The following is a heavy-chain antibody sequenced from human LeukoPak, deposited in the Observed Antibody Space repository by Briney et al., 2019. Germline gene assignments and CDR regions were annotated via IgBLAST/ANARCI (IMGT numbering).Heavy chain of an antibody. CDR2: INSDGSWT. D-gene: IGHD2/OR15-2a*01. CDR3: VSFYETY. V-gene: IGHV3-74*01. Sequence: GGSLRLSCAASGSYWMHWVRQAPGKGLVWVSHINSDGSWTSYADSVKGRFTISKDNAKNTVHLQMNNLRAEDTAVYYCVSFYETYWGRETLVTVSS. J-gene: IGHJ4*02. CDR1: GSYW.